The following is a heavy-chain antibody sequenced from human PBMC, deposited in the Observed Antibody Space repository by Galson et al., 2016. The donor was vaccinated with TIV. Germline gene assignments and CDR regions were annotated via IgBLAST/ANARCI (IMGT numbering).Heavy chain of an antibody. V-gene: IGHV1-24*01. CDR1: GDSLTDLV. CDR3: ATVAWFPGLSLDN. Sequence: SVKVSCKVSGDSLTDLVIHWVRQAPGKGLEWVGGFDPEVQKTIYAQKFQGRVTMTADTYRDTAYMELGSLRIEDTAVYYCATVAWFPGLSLDNWGQGTLVTVSS. D-gene: IGHD2/OR15-2a*01. CDR2: FDPEVQKT. J-gene: IGHJ4*02.